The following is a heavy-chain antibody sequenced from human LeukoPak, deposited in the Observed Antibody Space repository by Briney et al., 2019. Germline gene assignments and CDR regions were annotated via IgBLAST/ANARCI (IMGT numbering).Heavy chain of an antibody. CDR1: GYTFTSYA. V-gene: IGHV1-3*01. Sequence: ASVKVSCKPSGYTFTSYAMHWVRQDPAQPLEWIGWINAGNGNTKYSQKFQGRVTITRDTSASTAYMELSSLRSEDTAVYYCARRSYEILTCYYTLDYWGQGTLVTVSS. D-gene: IGHD3-9*01. CDR2: INAGNGNT. CDR3: ARRSYEILTCYYTLDY. J-gene: IGHJ4*02.